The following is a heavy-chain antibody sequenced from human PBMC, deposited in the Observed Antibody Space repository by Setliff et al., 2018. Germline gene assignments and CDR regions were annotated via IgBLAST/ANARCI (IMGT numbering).Heavy chain of an antibody. V-gene: IGHV4-61*02. CDR1: GGSVGSGSNY. Sequence: SETLSLTCSVSGGSVGSGSNYWSWIRQPAGKGLEWIGLIQSTGSTNYNPSLQSRVTISIDTSKNQLSLMMTSMTAADTAMCYCAGTPALGTTWLSPLDFWGQGTLVTVSS. CDR3: AGTPALGTTWLSPLDF. D-gene: IGHD5-12*01. J-gene: IGHJ4*02. CDR2: IQSTGST.